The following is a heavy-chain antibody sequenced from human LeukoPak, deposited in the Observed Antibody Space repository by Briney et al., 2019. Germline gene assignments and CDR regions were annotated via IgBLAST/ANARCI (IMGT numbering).Heavy chain of an antibody. CDR3: ATVEREYFDTSGYYDY. V-gene: IGHV1-24*01. D-gene: IGHD3-22*01. J-gene: IGHJ4*02. Sequence: ASVTVSFKVSGYTLMEFSMHWVRQAPGKGREGMGGLDPEDGETIYAQKFQGKFTMTEDTSADTAYMELSSLRSEDTAVYYCATVEREYFDTSGYYDYWGEGTLVTVSS. CDR2: LDPEDGET. CDR1: GYTLMEFS.